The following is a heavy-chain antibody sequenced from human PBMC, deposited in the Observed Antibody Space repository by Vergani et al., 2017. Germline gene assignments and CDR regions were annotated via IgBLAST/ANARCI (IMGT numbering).Heavy chain of an antibody. Sequence: QVQLQQLGAGLLKPSETLSLTCAVYGGSFSGYYWSWIRQPPGKGLEWIGEINHSGSTNYNPSLKSRVTISVDTSKNQFSLKLSSVTAADTAVYYCARGYGKYDDFWSGDYDFDYWGQGTLVTVSS. J-gene: IGHJ4*02. CDR3: ARGYGKYDDFWSGDYDFDY. V-gene: IGHV4-34*01. D-gene: IGHD3-3*01. CDR2: INHSGST. CDR1: GGSFSGYY.